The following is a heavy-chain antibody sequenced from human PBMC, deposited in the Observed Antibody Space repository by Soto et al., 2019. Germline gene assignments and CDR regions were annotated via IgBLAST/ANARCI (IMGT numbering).Heavy chain of an antibody. CDR3: ARVPTTVTTPGMDV. D-gene: IGHD4-4*01. J-gene: IGHJ6*02. V-gene: IGHV3-74*01. CDR2: INPDGSTT. Sequence: GGSLRLSCAASGFTFSSYWMHWVRQAPGEGLMWVSRINPDGSTTSYADSVKGRFTISRDNAKDTLYLQMNSLRVEDTAVYYCARVPTTVTTPGMDVWGQGTTVTVSS. CDR1: GFTFSSYW.